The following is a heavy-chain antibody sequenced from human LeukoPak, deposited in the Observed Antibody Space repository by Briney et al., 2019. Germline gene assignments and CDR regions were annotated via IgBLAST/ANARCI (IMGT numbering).Heavy chain of an antibody. CDR1: GFTFSSYA. Sequence: GGSLRLSCAASGFTFSSYAMSWVRQAPGKGLEWVSAISGSGGSTYYADSVKGRFTISRDNSKNSVSLQMNSLRAEDTAVYYCAKTPKAIYSSTFDYWGQGTLVTVSS. J-gene: IGHJ4*02. D-gene: IGHD6-13*01. CDR2: ISGSGGST. V-gene: IGHV3-23*01. CDR3: AKTPKAIYSSTFDY.